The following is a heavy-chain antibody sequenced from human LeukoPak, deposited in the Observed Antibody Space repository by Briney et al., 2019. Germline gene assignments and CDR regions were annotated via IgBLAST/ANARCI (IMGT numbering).Heavy chain of an antibody. CDR1: GFTFSSYA. J-gene: IGHJ5*02. CDR3: ARVINGSGRDGWFDP. Sequence: GGSLRLSCAASGFTFSSYAMSWVRQAPGKGLEWVANIKQDGSEKYYVDSVKGRFTLSRDNAKNSLYLQMNSLRAEDTAVYYCARVINGSGRDGWFDPWGQGTLVTVSS. V-gene: IGHV3-7*01. D-gene: IGHD3-10*01. CDR2: IKQDGSEK.